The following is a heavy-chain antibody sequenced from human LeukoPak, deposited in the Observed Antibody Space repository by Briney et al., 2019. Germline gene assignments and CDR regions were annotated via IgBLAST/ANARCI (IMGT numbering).Heavy chain of an antibody. V-gene: IGHV1-69*05. J-gene: IGHJ1*01. D-gene: IGHD4-17*01. CDR2: IIPIFGTA. CDR1: GGTFSSYA. CDR3: ARATPAGDYPPGGSFQH. Sequence: XVKVSCKASGGTFSSYAISWVRQAPGQGLEWMGGIIPIFGTANYAQKFQGRVTITTDESTSTAYMELSSLRSEDTAVYYCARATPAGDYPPGGSFQHWGQGTLVTVSS.